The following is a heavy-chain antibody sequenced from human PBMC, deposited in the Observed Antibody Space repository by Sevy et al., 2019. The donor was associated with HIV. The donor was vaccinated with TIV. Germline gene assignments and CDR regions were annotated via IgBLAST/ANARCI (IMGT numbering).Heavy chain of an antibody. D-gene: IGHD3-22*01. CDR1: GYTLIQLS. CDR3: AITKDYYDSSDYPFDH. Sequence: ASVKVSCKVSGYTLIQLSMHWVRQVPGKGLEWMGSFDPEDGETIYAQKFQGRVTMTEDTSTDTAYMELSSLKSEDTAIFYCAITKDYYDSSDYPFDHWGQGTLVTVSS. CDR2: FDPEDGET. V-gene: IGHV1-24*01. J-gene: IGHJ4*02.